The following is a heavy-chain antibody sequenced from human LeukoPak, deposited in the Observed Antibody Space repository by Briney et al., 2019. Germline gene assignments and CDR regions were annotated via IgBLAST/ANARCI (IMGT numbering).Heavy chain of an antibody. CDR3: TTGDLGDSSGPWAFDI. J-gene: IGHJ3*02. CDR2: IKNNADGGTT. D-gene: IGHD3-22*01. CDR1: GFTFSTYW. Sequence: PGGSLRLSCAASGFTFSTYWMHWVRQAPGKGLVWVGRIKNNADGGTTDYLAPVKDRFTISRDDSKTMVYLQMNSLKTEDTAVYYCTTGDLGDSSGPWAFDIWGQGTMVTVSS. V-gene: IGHV3-15*01.